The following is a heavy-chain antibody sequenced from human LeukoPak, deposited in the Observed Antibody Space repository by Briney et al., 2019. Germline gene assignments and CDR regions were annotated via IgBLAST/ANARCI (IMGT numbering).Heavy chain of an antibody. V-gene: IGHV3-9*01. CDR3: AKAYYYYGSGSYSPVDY. CDR1: GFTFDDYA. D-gene: IGHD3-10*01. CDR2: ISWNSGSI. J-gene: IGHJ4*02. Sequence: LPGRSLMLSCAASGFTFDDYAMHWVRPAPGKGLEWVSGISWNSGSISYADSVKGRFTISRENAKKSRYLGMKSLRAEDTALYYCAKAYYYYGSGSYSPVDYWGQGTLVTVSS.